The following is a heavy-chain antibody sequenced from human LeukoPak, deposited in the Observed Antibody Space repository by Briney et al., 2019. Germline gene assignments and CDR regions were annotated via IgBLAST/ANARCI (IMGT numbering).Heavy chain of an antibody. CDR2: IYHSGST. J-gene: IGHJ4*02. CDR1: GYSISSGYY. V-gene: IGHV4-38-2*01. CDR3: ASTYYYGSGSYYNEGFDY. Sequence: SETLSLTCAVSGYSISSGYYWGWVRQPPGKGLGWIGSIYHSGSTYYNPSLKILITISVDTSKNQFSLKLSSVTAADTAVYYCASTYYYGSGSYYNEGFDYWGQGTLVTVSS. D-gene: IGHD3-10*01.